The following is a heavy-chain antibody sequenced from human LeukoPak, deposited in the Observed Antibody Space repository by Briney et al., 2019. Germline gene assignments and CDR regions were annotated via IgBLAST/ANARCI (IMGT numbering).Heavy chain of an antibody. CDR2: ISANGGRT. D-gene: IGHD3-22*01. Sequence: PGGSLRLSCAASGFTFSTYAMGWVRQAPGKGLEWVSGISANGGRTYYADSVKGRFTISRDNSKNTLYVHMISLRAEDTAIYYCVQGRDDRHDSSGYYSNWFDPWGQGTLVTVSS. J-gene: IGHJ5*02. CDR1: GFTFSTYA. CDR3: VQGRDDRHDSSGYYSNWFDP. V-gene: IGHV3-23*01.